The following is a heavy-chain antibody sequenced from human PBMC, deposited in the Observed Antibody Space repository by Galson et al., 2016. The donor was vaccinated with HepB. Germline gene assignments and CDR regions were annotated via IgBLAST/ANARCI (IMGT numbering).Heavy chain of an antibody. CDR1: GYRFTGYW. V-gene: IGHV5-51*01. D-gene: IGHD2-21*01. CDR2: IFPNDSNT. Sequence: QSGAEVKKTGESLKISCQGSGYRFTGYWIAWVRQMPGKGLEWMGIIFPNDSNTTYSPSFQGQVTISVDKSINTAYLQWSSLKASDTAIYYCARHTYSTLLYFDYWGQGTLVTVSS. CDR3: ARHTYSTLLYFDY. J-gene: IGHJ4*02.